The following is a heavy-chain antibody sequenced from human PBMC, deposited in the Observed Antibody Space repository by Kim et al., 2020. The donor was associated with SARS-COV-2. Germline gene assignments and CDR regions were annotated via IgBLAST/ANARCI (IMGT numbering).Heavy chain of an antibody. CDR3: ARVRSPGYGSGWYTGWFDA. J-gene: IGHJ5*02. CDR2: INWNDGST. CDR1: GFTFDDYG. D-gene: IGHD6-19*01. V-gene: IGHV3-20*01. Sequence: GGSLRLSCAASGFTFDDYGMSWVRQAPGKGLEWVSGINWNDGSTGYADSVKGRFTISRDNAKNSLYLQMNSLRAGDTALYHCARVRSPGYGSGWYTGWFDAWCQGTLVPVSS.